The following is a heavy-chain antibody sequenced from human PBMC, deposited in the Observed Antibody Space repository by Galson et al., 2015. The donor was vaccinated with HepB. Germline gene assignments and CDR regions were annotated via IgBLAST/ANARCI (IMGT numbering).Heavy chain of an antibody. J-gene: IGHJ2*01. CDR2: ISSSSSTI. V-gene: IGHV3-48*01. Sequence: SLRLSCAASGFTFSSYSMNWVRQAPGKGLEWVSYISSSSSTIYYADSVKGRFTISRDNAKNSLYLQMNSLRAEDTAVYYCARDRAGYCSGGSCRDGIWYFDLWGRGTLVTVSS. CDR1: GFTFSSYS. D-gene: IGHD2-15*01. CDR3: ARDRAGYCSGGSCRDGIWYFDL.